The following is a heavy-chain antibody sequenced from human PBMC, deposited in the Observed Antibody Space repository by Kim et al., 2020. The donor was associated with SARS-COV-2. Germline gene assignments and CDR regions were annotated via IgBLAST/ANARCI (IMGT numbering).Heavy chain of an antibody. V-gene: IGHV4-39*01. D-gene: IGHD5-18*01. J-gene: IGHJ4*01. CDR3: ASKSVDTAMVYYFDY. CDR1: GGSISSSSYY. Sequence: SETLSLTCTVSGGSISSSSYYWGWIRQPPGKGLEWIGSIYYSGSTYYNPSLKSRVTISVDTSKNQFSLKLSSVTAADTAVYYCASKSVDTAMVYYFDYWG. CDR2: IYYSGST.